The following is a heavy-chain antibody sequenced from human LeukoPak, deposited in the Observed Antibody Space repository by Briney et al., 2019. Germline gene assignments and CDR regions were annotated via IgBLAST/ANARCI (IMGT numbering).Heavy chain of an antibody. Sequence: PGRSLTLSCAASGFTFSTYGMHWVRQAPGKGLEWVAVIWYDGTNEYYADSVKGRFTIFRDNSKNTLFLQMNSLRAEDTAVYYCAKAGVLTLVRGVIVDYWGQGTLVTVSS. J-gene: IGHJ4*02. V-gene: IGHV3-33*06. CDR3: AKAGVLTLVRGVIVDY. D-gene: IGHD3-10*01. CDR1: GFTFSTYG. CDR2: IWYDGTNE.